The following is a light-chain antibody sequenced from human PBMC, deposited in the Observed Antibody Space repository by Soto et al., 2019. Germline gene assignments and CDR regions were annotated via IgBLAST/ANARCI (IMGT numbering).Light chain of an antibody. V-gene: IGKV1-27*01. CDR2: AAS. J-gene: IGKJ1*01. CDR3: QKYNSAPWT. CDR1: QGISNY. Sequence: DIQMTQSPSSLSASVGDRVTITCRASQGISNYLAWYQQKPGKVPKLLIYAASTLQSGVPSRFSGSGSGTDFTLTIISLEPEDVGSYYCQKYNSAPWTFGQGTKVEIK.